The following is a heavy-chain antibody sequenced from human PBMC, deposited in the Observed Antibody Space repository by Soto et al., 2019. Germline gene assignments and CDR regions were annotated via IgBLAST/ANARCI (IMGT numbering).Heavy chain of an antibody. CDR2: IYHSGTT. Sequence: QVQLQESGPGLVKPSETLSLTCAVSGYSISTNYYWGWLRQPPGKGLEWMGSIYHSGTTYYNPSLKSRVTISVDTSKNQFSLRLTSVTAADTAVYYCARDLYAAIYDAFNIWGQGTMVTVSS. V-gene: IGHV4-38-2*02. D-gene: IGHD2-2*01. J-gene: IGHJ3*02. CDR1: GYSISTNYY. CDR3: ARDLYAAIYDAFNI.